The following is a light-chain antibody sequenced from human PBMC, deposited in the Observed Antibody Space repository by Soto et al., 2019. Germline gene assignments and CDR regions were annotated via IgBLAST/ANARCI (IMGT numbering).Light chain of an antibody. CDR1: SSNIGAGYD. V-gene: IGLV1-40*01. J-gene: IGLJ3*02. CDR2: GNS. CDR3: AAWDDSLSGV. Sequence: QSALTQPPSVSGAPGQRVTISCTGSSSNIGAGYDVHWYQQLPGTAPKLLIYGNSNRPSGVPDRFSGSKSGTSASLAITGLQAEDEADYYCAAWDDSLSGVFGGGTKVTVL.